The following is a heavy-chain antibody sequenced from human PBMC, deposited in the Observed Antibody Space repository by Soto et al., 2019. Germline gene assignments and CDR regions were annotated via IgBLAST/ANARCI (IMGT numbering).Heavy chain of an antibody. CDR2: IYYSGST. J-gene: IGHJ6*02. CDR1: GGSISSYY. CDR3: ARSCISTSCYKYGMDV. Sequence: SETLSLTCTVSGGSISSYYWSWIRQPPGKGLEWIGYIYYSGSTNYNPSLKSRVTISVDTSKNQFSLKLSSVTAADTATYYCARSCISTSCYKYGMDVWGQGTTVTVS. V-gene: IGHV4-59*08. D-gene: IGHD2-2*02.